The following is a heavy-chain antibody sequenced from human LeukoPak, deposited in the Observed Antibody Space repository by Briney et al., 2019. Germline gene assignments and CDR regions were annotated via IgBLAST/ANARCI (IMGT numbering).Heavy chain of an antibody. CDR1: GGTFSSYA. V-gene: IGHV1-69*01. CDR2: IIPIFGTA. D-gene: IGHD4-17*01. J-gene: IGHJ5*02. CDR3: ARDAVVDGDYLSLVYNWFDP. Sequence: ASVKVSCKASGGTFSSYAISWVRQAPGQGLEWMGGIIPIFGTANYAQKFQGRVTITADESTSTAYMELSSLRSEDTAVYYCARDAVVDGDYLSLVYNWFDPWGQGTLVTVSS.